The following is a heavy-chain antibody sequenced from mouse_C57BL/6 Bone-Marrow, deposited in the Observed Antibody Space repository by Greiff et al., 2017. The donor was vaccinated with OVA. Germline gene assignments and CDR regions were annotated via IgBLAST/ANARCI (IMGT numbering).Heavy chain of an antibody. CDR3: ARPELAY. J-gene: IGHJ3*01. CDR2: ISNGGGST. Sequence: EVKLMESGGGLVQPGGSLKLSCAASGFTFSDYYMYWVRQTPEKRLEWVAYISNGGGSTYYPDTVKGRFTISRDNAKNTLYLQMSRLKSEDTAMYYCARPELAYWGQGTLVTVSA. CDR1: GFTFSDYY. V-gene: IGHV5-12*01.